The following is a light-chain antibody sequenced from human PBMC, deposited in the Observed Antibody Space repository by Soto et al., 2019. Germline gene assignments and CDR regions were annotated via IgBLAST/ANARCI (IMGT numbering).Light chain of an antibody. V-gene: IGKV3-11*01. CDR3: HQRGTWPET. CDR2: GAS. CDR1: QSVSTY. J-gene: IGKJ1*01. Sequence: EIVLPQFPATLSLSPGERATLSCRASQSVSTYLAWYQQKPDQAPRLLIYGASNRATGIPARFSGSESGTDFTLTIGSLEPEDSAIYYCHQRGTWPETFGQGNKVEIK.